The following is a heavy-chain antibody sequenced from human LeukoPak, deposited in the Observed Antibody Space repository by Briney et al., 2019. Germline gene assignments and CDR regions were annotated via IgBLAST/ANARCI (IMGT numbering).Heavy chain of an antibody. J-gene: IGHJ4*02. D-gene: IGHD3-10*01. Sequence: ASVKASCKVSGYILTELSIHWVRQVPGKGLEWVGGFYPDDDETIYAQEFQGRVTMTEDTSIDTAYMELSNLRSEDTAVYYCATLAPHYYNSGNAFDYWGQGTLVTVSS. CDR1: GYILTELS. CDR2: FYPDDDET. V-gene: IGHV1-24*01. CDR3: ATLAPHYYNSGNAFDY.